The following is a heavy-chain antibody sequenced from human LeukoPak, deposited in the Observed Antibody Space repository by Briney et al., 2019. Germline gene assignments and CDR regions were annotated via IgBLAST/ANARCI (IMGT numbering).Heavy chain of an antibody. Sequence: PSETLSLTCTVSGGSISEYYWSWIRQPPGMGLEWIGSSYNSGSTNYNPSLKSRVTISVDTSKNQLSLRLSSVTAADTAVYYCARHRSGSFDSWGQGTLVTVSS. J-gene: IGHJ4*02. CDR1: GGSISEYY. CDR2: SYNSGST. V-gene: IGHV4-59*08. CDR3: ARHRSGSFDS. D-gene: IGHD3-3*01.